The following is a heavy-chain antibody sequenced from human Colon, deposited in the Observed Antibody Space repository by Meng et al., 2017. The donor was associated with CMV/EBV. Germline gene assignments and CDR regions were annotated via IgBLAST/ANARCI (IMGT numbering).Heavy chain of an antibody. V-gene: IGHV3-30*02. CDR1: GSTSTTHG. CDR3: AKEFPSLKLVPYHYYAMDV. CDR2: IAYDGSKT. Sequence: GGPLRSSCAVPGSTSTTHGMHGVRQAPVKGLEGVASIAYDGSKTLHADPVKGRFTISRDKSNNTLYLQMNSLRPDDTAVYYCAKEFPSLKLVPYHYYAMDVWGQGTTVTVSS. D-gene: IGHD3-9*01. J-gene: IGHJ6*02.